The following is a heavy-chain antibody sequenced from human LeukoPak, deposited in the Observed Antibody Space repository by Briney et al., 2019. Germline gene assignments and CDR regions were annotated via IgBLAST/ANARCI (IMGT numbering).Heavy chain of an antibody. J-gene: IGHJ4*02. Sequence: PGGSLRLSCAASGFTFSSYAMSWVRRAPGKGLEWVSAISGSGGSTYYADSVKGRFTISRDNSKNTLYLQMNSLRAEDTAVYYCAKDHRRGGWDRPDLFDYWGQGTLVTVSS. CDR1: GFTFSSYA. V-gene: IGHV3-23*01. CDR3: AKDHRRGGWDRPDLFDY. D-gene: IGHD1-14*01. CDR2: ISGSGGST.